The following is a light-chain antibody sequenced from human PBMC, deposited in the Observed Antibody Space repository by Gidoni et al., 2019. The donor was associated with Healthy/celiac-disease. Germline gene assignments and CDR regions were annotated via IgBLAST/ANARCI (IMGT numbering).Light chain of an antibody. CDR2: DAS. Sequence: EIELTQSPATLSLSPGERVTLSCRASQSVSRYLAWYQQKPGQAPRLLIYDASNRATGIPARFSGSGSGTDFTLTISSLEPEDFAVYYCQQRSNWPPITFGQGTRLEIK. V-gene: IGKV3-11*01. J-gene: IGKJ5*01. CDR1: QSVSRY. CDR3: QQRSNWPPIT.